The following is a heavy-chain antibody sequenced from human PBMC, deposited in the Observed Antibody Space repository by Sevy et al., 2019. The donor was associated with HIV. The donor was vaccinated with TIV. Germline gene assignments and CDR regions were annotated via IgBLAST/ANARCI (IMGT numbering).Heavy chain of an antibody. D-gene: IGHD6-19*01. V-gene: IGHV3-66*01. CDR3: AGWSSAWTLIDY. CDR2: IYSDGKT. J-gene: IGHJ4*02. CDR1: GFTVSRNY. Sequence: GGSLRLSCAASGFTVSRNYMSWVRQAPGKGLEWVSVIYSDGKTFYADSVQDRFTISRDNSKNTLYLQMNSLRAEDTAVYYCAGWSSAWTLIDYWGQGTLVTVSS.